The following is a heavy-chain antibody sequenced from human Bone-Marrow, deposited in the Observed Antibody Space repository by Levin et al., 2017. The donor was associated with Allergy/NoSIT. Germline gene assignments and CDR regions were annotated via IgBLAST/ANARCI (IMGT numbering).Heavy chain of an antibody. J-gene: IGHJ4*01. Sequence: AGGSLRLSCVVSGFTFSTYSMNWVRQPPGKGLEWVSSISPSSNYSYYAHPVTGRFTISRDNAKRSLFLQMDSLRAEDTAVDYCARGRRRSNAAFDDWGQGTLVTVSS. D-gene: IGHD6-13*01. CDR3: ARGRRRSNAAFDD. CDR1: GFTFSTYS. CDR2: ISPSSNYS. V-gene: IGHV3-21*06.